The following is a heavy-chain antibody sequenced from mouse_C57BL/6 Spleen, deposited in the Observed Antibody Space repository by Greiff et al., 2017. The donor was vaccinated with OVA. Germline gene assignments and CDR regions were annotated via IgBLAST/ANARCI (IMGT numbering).Heavy chain of an antibody. Sequence: EVQLQQSGGGLVQPGGSLKLSCAASGFTFSDAWMDWVRQSPEKGLEWVAEIRNKANNHATYYAECVKGRFTISRDDSKSRVNLQMNSLGAEDTGIYYCTGGKDYFDYWGQGTTLTVSS. CDR3: TGGKDYFDY. CDR2: IRNKANNHAT. V-gene: IGHV6-6*01. CDR1: GFTFSDAW. J-gene: IGHJ2*01. D-gene: IGHD1-3*01.